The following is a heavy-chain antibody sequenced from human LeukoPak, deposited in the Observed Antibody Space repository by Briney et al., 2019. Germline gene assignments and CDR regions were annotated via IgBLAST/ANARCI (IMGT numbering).Heavy chain of an antibody. CDR1: GFTFSSYG. CDR3: ARVSESGNSDY. V-gene: IGHV3-33*01. CDR2: IWYDGKNK. D-gene: IGHD4-23*01. J-gene: IGHJ4*02. Sequence: GRSLRLSCAASGFTFSSYGMHWVRQAPGKGLEWVAVIWYDGKNKHYADSVKGRFTISRDTSKNTVYLQMNSLRAEDTAVYYCARVSESGNSDYWGQGTLVTVSS.